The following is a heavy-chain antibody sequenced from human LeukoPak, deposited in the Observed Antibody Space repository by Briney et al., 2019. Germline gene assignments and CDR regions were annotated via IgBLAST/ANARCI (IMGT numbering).Heavy chain of an antibody. CDR3: ARGLCSTTGCYNRAGY. CDR2: IDGSSSYI. J-gene: IGHJ4*02. Sequence: GGSLRPSCAASGFTFSGYSMNWVRQAPGKGLEWVSSIDGSSSYIFYADSVKGRFTISRDNARNSLSLQMNSLRAEDTAVYYCARGLCSTTGCYNRAGYWGQGTLVTVSS. CDR1: GFTFSGYS. D-gene: IGHD2-2*02. V-gene: IGHV3-21*01.